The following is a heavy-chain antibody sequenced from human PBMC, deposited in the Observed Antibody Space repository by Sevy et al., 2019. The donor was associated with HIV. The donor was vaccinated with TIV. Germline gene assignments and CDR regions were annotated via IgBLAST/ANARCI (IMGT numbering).Heavy chain of an antibody. V-gene: IGHV1-18*01. D-gene: IGHD6-19*01. CDR2: ISAYNGNT. J-gene: IGHJ4*02. CDR1: GYTFTSYG. Sequence: ASVKVSCKASGYTFTSYGISWVRQAPGQGLEWMGWISAYNGNTNYAQKLQGRVTMTTDTSTSTAYMELRSLRSDDTAVYYCARDLSRIAVAGNPWIDYWGQGTLVTVSS. CDR3: ARDLSRIAVAGNPWIDY.